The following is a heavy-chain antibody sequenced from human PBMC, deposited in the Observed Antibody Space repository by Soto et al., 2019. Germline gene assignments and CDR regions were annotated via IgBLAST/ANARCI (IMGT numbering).Heavy chain of an antibody. J-gene: IGHJ6*02. D-gene: IGHD6-13*01. CDR1: GFSFSNAC. Sequence: XGSLSLSCAASGFSFSNACMSWVRQAPGKGLEWVGRIKSKTDGGTTDYAAPVKGRFTISRDDSKNTLYLQMNSLKTEDTAVYYCTTVGSSWLYYYYGMDVWGQRTTVTVPS. V-gene: IGHV3-15*01. CDR3: TTVGSSWLYYYYGMDV. CDR2: IKSKTDGGTT.